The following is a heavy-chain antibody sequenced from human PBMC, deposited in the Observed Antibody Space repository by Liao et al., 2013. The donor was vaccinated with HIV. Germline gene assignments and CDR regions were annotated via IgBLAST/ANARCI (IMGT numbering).Heavy chain of an antibody. J-gene: IGHJ4*02. V-gene: IGHV4-30-2*01. CDR1: GGSISSGGYS. Sequence: QLQLQESGSGLVKPSQTLSLTCAVSGGSISSGGYSWSWIRQPPGKGLEWIGYIYHSGRTYYNPSLKSRVTISVDRSKNQFSLKLSSVTAADSAVYFCGRRASFDHWGRGILVTVSS. CDR2: IYHSGRT. CDR3: GRRASFDH.